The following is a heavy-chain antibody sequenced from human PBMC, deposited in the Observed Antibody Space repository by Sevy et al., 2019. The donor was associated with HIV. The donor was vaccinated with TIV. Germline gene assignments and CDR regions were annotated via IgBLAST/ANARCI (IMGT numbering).Heavy chain of an antibody. CDR2: IRSKAYGGTT. J-gene: IGHJ4*02. D-gene: IGHD3-16*02. V-gene: IGHV3-49*03. CDR3: TRVLDVIGGVIV. CDR1: GFTFGYYA. Sequence: GGSVRLSCTASGFTFGYYAMNWFRQAPGKGLEWIGFIRSKAYGGTTEYAASVKGRFTISRDDSKSIAYLQMNSLKTDDTAVYYCTRVLDVIGGVIVWGQGTLVTVSS.